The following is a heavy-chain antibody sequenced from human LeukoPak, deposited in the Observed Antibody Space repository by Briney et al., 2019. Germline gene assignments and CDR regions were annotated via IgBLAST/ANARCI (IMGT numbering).Heavy chain of an antibody. J-gene: IGHJ4*02. D-gene: IGHD3-10*01. V-gene: IGHV1-24*01. CDR2: FDPEDGET. Sequence: ASVKVSCKVSGYSXSELSMHWVRQAPGKGLEWMGGFDPEDGETVYALKLRGRVTMTEDTSTDTAYMELRSLRSEDTAVYYCATLYYFGSGSPSHFDYWGQGTLVTVSS. CDR1: GYSXSELS. CDR3: ATLYYFGSGSPSHFDY.